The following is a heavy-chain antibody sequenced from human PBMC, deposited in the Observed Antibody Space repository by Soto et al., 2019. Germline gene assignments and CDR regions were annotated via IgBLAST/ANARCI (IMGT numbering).Heavy chain of an antibody. CDR3: ARRSWDDAFDI. J-gene: IGHJ3*02. D-gene: IGHD1-26*01. V-gene: IGHV3-21*01. CDR1: GFTFSSYS. Sequence: EVQLVESGGGLVKPGGSLRLSCAASGFTFSSYSMNWVRQAPGKGLEWVSSISSSSSYIYYADSVKGRLTISRDNAKNSLYLQMNSLRAEDTAVYYCARRSWDDAFDIWGQGTMVTVSS. CDR2: ISSSSSYI.